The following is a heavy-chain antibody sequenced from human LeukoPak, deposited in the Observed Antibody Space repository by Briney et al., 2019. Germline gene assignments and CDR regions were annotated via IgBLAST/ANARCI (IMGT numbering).Heavy chain of an antibody. V-gene: IGHV1-2*02. CDR1: GYTFTGYY. J-gene: IGHJ6*02. CDR2: INPNSGGT. Sequence: ASVKVSCKASGYTFTGYYMHWVRQAPGQGLEWMGWINPNSGGTNYAQKFQGRVTMTRDTSISTAYMELSRLRSDDTAVYYCARDFSYNWNDAYYYYGMDVWGQGTTVTVSS. CDR3: ARDFSYNWNDAYYYYGMDV. D-gene: IGHD1-20*01.